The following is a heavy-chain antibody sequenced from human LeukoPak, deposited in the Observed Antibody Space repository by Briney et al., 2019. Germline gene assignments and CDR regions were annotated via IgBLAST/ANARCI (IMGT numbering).Heavy chain of an antibody. CDR1: GGSNSHYY. D-gene: IGHD2-21*01. CDR3: ARLNGGD. V-gene: IGHV4-59*08. CDR2: VYYSGST. Sequence: SETLSLTCTVSGGSNSHYYWSWIRQAPGKGLEWIGYVYYSGSTNYAPSLKSRVSMTIDTSKIQFSLKLSSVTAADTAVYYCARLNGGDWGQGTLVTVSS. J-gene: IGHJ4*02.